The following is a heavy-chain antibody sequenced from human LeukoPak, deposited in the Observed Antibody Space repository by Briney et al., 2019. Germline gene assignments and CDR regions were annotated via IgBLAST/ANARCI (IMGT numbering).Heavy chain of an antibody. CDR2: ISYDGSNK. CDR3: ARLGYSLYYYYYYGMDV. CDR1: GFTFSSYG. Sequence: GRSLRLSCAASGFTFSSYGMHWVRQAPGKGLEWVAVISYDGSNKYYADSVKGRFTISRDNSKNTLYLQMNSLRAEDTAVYYCARLGYSLYYYYYYGMDVWGQGTTVTVSS. V-gene: IGHV3-30*03. D-gene: IGHD5-18*01. J-gene: IGHJ6*02.